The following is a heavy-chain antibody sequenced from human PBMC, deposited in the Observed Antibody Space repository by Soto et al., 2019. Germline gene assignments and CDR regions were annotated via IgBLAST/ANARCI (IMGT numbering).Heavy chain of an antibody. CDR2: INPNSGGT. CDR1: GDTFTSYY. CDR3: ARDKSPSSGWPGMDV. D-gene: IGHD6-19*01. V-gene: IGHV1-2*02. J-gene: IGHJ6*02. Sequence: SVKVSFKAPGDTFTSYYMHWVRQAPGQGLEWMGWINPNSGGTNYAQKFQGRVTMTRDTSISTAYMELNRLRSDDTAVYYCARDKSPSSGWPGMDVWGQGTTVTVSS.